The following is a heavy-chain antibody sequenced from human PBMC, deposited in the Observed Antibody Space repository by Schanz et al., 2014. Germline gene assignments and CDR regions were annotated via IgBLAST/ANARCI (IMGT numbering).Heavy chain of an antibody. CDR1: GLPFSPSS. J-gene: IGHJ4*02. CDR3: ARGGPAYYFDD. CDR2: LSGSGGSR. V-gene: IGHV3-23*01. Sequence: EVPLLEPGGGFLQPCGPLPLPCAASGLPFSPSSPSWVRQAPGKGLEWVSALSGSGGSRYYADSVKGRFTISRDNSKNTLYLQMNSLRAEDTAVYYCARGGPAYYFDDWGQGTRVTVSS.